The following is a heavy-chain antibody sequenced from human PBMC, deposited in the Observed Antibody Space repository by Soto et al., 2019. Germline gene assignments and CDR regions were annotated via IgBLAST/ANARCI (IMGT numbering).Heavy chain of an antibody. D-gene: IGHD6-13*01. V-gene: IGHV2-5*01. J-gene: IGHJ6*02. CDR1: GFSLTSGVVG. CDR3: AHRPPGPSWYDV. Sequence: QITLKESGPTLVKPTQTLTLTCTFSGFSLTSGVVGVGWIRQPPGEALEWLALIIWNDEHYYNPSLRNRLTTTRDTSKNQVFLTMTNMDPVDTATYYCAHRPPGPSWYDVWGQGTTVTVSS. CDR2: IIWNDEH.